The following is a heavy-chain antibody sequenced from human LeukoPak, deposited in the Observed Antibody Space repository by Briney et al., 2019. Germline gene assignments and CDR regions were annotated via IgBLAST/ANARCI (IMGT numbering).Heavy chain of an antibody. V-gene: IGHV3-30*18. CDR3: AKGTHYYDSSGYWGAFDI. D-gene: IGHD3-22*01. Sequence: GGSLRLSCAASGFTFSSNDIHWVRQAPGRGLEWVVVISYDGGNKYYADSVKGRFAISRDNSKNTLYLQMNSLRAEDTAVYYCAKGTHYYDSSGYWGAFDIWGQGTMVTVSS. CDR2: ISYDGGNK. CDR1: GFTFSSND. J-gene: IGHJ3*02.